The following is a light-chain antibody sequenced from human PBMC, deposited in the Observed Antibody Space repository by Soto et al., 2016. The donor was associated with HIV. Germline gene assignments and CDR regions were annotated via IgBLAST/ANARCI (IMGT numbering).Light chain of an antibody. Sequence: DIQMTQSPSTLSASVGDRVTITCRASQSINSWLAWYQQKPGKAPKLLIYKASTLDSGVPSRFSGSASGTDFTFTISSLQPEDIATYYCQQYDNLRYTFGQGTKLEI. J-gene: IGKJ2*01. CDR1: QSINSW. V-gene: IGKV1-5*03. CDR2: KAS. CDR3: QQYDNLRYT.